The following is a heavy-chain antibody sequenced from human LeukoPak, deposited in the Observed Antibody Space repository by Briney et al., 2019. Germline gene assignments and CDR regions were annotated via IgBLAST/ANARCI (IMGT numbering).Heavy chain of an antibody. V-gene: IGHV1-2*02. D-gene: IGHD4-17*01. CDR2: INPNSGDT. Sequence: GASVKVSCKASGYTFTGHYMHWVRQAPGQGLEWMGWINPNSGDTNYAQNFQGRVTMTRDTSISTAYMELGRLRSDDTAVYYCARGQANDYGDYAGWGHWGQGTLVTVSS. CDR3: ARGQANDYGDYAGWGH. J-gene: IGHJ4*02. CDR1: GYTFTGHY.